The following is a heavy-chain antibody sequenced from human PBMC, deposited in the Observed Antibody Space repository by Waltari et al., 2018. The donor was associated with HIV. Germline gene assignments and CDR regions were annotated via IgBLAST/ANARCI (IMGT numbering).Heavy chain of an antibody. CDR2: ISSISTTQ. CDR1: GFSLSGNS. D-gene: IGHD2-21*01. CDR3: VRGNHMGAYYN. V-gene: IGHV3-48*02. J-gene: IGHJ4*02. Sequence: EVQLVQSGGGFVQPGGSLTLSWVASGFSLSGNSMNWFRQTPGKGLEWVSYISSISTTQIYADPVRGRFTIFRDNAKNSLWLHMKGLRDEDTAVYYCVRGNHMGAYYNWRQGTLVTVSS.